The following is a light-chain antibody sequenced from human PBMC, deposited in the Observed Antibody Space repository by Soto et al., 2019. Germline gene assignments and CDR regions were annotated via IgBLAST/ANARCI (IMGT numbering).Light chain of an antibody. CDR2: EVS. CDR3: FSYTSSGTYV. J-gene: IGLJ1*01. CDR1: SSDVGNYKY. V-gene: IGLV2-14*01. Sequence: QSALTQPACVSGSPGQSITISCTGTSSDVGNYKYVSWYQQHLGKAPKLMIYEVSNRPSGVSNRFSGSKSGNTASLTISGLQAEDETDYYCFSYTSSGTYVFGTGTKVTVL.